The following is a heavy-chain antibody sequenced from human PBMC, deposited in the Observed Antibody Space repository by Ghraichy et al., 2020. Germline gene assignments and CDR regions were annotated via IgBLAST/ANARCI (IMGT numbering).Heavy chain of an antibody. V-gene: IGHV3-30*02. Sequence: GGSLRLSCGASGFTFSNYGMHWVRQAPGKGLEWVSIIVYDGSTKYYADSVKGRFTISRDNSKNTLYLQMSGLRPEDTAMYYCARADDFWGQGTLVSVSS. CDR3: ARADDF. CDR1: GFTFSNYG. J-gene: IGHJ4*02. CDR2: IVYDGSTK.